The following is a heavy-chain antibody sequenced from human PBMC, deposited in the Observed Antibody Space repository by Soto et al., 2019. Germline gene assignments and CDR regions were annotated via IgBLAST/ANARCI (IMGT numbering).Heavy chain of an antibody. J-gene: IGHJ4*02. V-gene: IGHV1-69*01. CDR2: IIPIFGTA. CDR1: GGTFSSYA. D-gene: IGHD3-22*01. Sequence: QVQLVQSGAEVKKPGSSVKVSCKASGGTFSSYAISWVRQAPGQGLEWMGGIIPIFGTANYAQKFQGRVTITGDESTSTAYMERRSLRSEDTAVYYCASSYDSSGYYYPTYSFAYWGQGTLVTVSS. CDR3: ASSYDSSGYYYPTYSFAY.